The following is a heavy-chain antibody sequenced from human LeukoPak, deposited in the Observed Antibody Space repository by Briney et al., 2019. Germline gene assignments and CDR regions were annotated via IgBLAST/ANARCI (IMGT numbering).Heavy chain of an antibody. V-gene: IGHV4-34*01. D-gene: IGHD3-22*01. CDR3: ARRFYDSSGYPEHFDY. J-gene: IGHJ4*02. CDR1: GGSFSGYY. CDR2: INHSGST. Sequence: SETLSLTCAVYGGSFSGYYWSRIRQPPGKGLEWIGEINHSGSTNYNPSLKSRVTISVDTSKNQFSLKLSSVTAADTAVYYCARRFYDSSGYPEHFDYWGQGTLVTVSS.